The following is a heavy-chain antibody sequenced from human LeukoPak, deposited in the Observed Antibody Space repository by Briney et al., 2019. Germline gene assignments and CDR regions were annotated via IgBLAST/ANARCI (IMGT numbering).Heavy chain of an antibody. D-gene: IGHD6-13*01. CDR1: GYTFTGYY. V-gene: IGHV1-2*02. CDR3: ARAPRYSSSWYDY. CDR2: INPNSGGT. Sequence: ASVKVSCKASGYTFTGYYMHWVRQAPGQGLEWMGWINPNSGGTNYAQKFQGRVTMTRDTSISTAYMELSRLRSEDTAVYYCARAPRYSSSWYDYWGQGTLVTVSS. J-gene: IGHJ4*02.